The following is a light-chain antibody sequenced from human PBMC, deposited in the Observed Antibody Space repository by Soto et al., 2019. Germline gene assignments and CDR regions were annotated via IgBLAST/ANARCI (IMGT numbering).Light chain of an antibody. Sequence: EIVLTQSPGTLSLSPGDRATLSCRASQTISSNLAWYQQKPGQTPRLLIHGASTRATGIPARFSGSGSGTRFTLTIASLQSEDFAVYYCQQYDNWPRTFGQGTKVDIK. V-gene: IGKV3-15*01. CDR3: QQYDNWPRT. CDR1: QTISSN. CDR2: GAS. J-gene: IGKJ1*01.